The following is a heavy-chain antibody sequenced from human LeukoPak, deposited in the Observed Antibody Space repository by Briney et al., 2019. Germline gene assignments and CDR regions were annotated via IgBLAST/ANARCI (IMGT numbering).Heavy chain of an antibody. Sequence: PSETLSLTCTVSDGSISSSSYYWGWIRQPPGKGLEWIRSICYSGSTYYNPSLKSRVTISVDTSKNQFSLKLSSVTAADTAVYYYNVVVVPAASKYFDYCGQGTLVTVSS. V-gene: IGHV4-39*07. J-gene: IGHJ4*02. CDR3: NVVVVPAASKYFDY. CDR2: ICYSGST. D-gene: IGHD2-2*01. CDR1: DGSISSSSYY.